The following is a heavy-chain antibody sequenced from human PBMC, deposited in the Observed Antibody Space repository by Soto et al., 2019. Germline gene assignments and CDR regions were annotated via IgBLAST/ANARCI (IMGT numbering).Heavy chain of an antibody. Sequence: SCAASGCSLDGYLMHWVRQAPVKGLLKVSRIDTYLSATKYADSVEGRFSISKDNAENTLYLQMNNLRADDTAVYYCVRVLKSIGWDNDVFDIWGQGTMVTVS. V-gene: IGHV3-74*01. CDR2: IDTYLSAT. J-gene: IGHJ3*02. D-gene: IGHD6-19*01. CDR1: GCSLDGYL. CDR3: VRVLKSIGWDNDVFDI.